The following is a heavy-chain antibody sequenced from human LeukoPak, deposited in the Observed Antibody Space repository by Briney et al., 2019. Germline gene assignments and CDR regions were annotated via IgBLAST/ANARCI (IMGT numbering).Heavy chain of an antibody. CDR3: AELGITMIGGV. Sequence: EGSLRLSCAAYGFTFSSYEMIWVRQASGKGLEWVSYISSSGSTIYYADSVKGRFTISRDNAKNSLYLQMNSLRAEDTAVYYCAELGITMIGGVWGKGTTVTISS. CDR2: ISSSGSTI. J-gene: IGHJ6*04. CDR1: GFTFSSYE. D-gene: IGHD3-10*02. V-gene: IGHV3-48*03.